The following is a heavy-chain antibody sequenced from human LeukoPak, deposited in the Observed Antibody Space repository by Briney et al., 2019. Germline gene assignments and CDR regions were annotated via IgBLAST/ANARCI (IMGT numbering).Heavy chain of an antibody. CDR3: ARGGGWLTY. CDR1: GGSISSASYY. J-gene: IGHJ4*02. D-gene: IGHD5-24*01. Sequence: SETLSLTCTVSGGSISSASYYWSWIRQPAGKRLEWIGRVYTSGSTNYNPYNPSLKSRVTISIDTSKNQISLKLTSVTAADTAVYYCARGGGWLTYWGQGTPVTVSS. CDR2: VYTSGST. V-gene: IGHV4-61*02.